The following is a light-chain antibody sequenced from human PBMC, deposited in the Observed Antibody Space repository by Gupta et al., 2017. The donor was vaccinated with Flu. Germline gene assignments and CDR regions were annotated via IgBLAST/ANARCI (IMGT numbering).Light chain of an antibody. CDR1: QSISSSS. Sequence: IVLTQSPGTLSLSPGERATLSCRSSQSISSSSLAWYQQKLGQAPRLLIYAASSGATGIPDRFSGSGSGTDFTLTISRLEPEDFAVYYCQHYGISTFTFGPGTKVEIK. CDR2: AAS. CDR3: QHYGISTFT. V-gene: IGKV3-20*01. J-gene: IGKJ3*01.